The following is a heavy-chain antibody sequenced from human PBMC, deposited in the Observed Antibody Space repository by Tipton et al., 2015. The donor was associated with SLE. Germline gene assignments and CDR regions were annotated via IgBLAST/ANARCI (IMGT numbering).Heavy chain of an antibody. Sequence: LRLSCAVYGGSFSGYYWSWIRQPPGKGLEWIGEINHSGSTNYKSSLKSRLTISVDTSKNQFSLKLSSVTAADTAVYYCARHAGDYAYFDSWGQGTLVTVSS. CDR1: GGSFSGYY. V-gene: IGHV4-34*01. D-gene: IGHD4-17*01. CDR2: INHSGST. J-gene: IGHJ4*02. CDR3: ARHAGDYAYFDS.